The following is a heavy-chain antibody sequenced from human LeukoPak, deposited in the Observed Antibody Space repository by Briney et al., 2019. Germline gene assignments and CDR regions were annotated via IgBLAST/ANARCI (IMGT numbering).Heavy chain of an antibody. V-gene: IGHV3-74*01. Sequence: PGGSLRLSCAASGFAFSRYWMHWVRQAPGKGVVWVSRINSDGRSAVYADSVKGRFTISRDNSKNTLYLQMNSLRAEDTAVYYCARSPPTTVVTAHFDYWGQGTLVTVSS. CDR3: ARSPPTTVVTAHFDY. CDR2: INSDGRSA. J-gene: IGHJ4*02. CDR1: GFAFSRYW. D-gene: IGHD4-23*01.